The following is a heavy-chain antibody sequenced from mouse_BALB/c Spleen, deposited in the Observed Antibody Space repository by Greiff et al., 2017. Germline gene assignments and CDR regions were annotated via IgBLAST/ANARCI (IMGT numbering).Heavy chain of an antibody. CDR2: IYPYNGGT. CDR3: AKGIYYDYDDYAMDY. D-gene: IGHD2-4*01. Sequence: EVQLHQSGPELVKPGASVKISCKASGYTFTDYNMHWVKQSHGKSLEWIGYIYPYNGGTGYNQKFKSKATLTVDNSSSTAYMELRSLTSEDSAVYYCAKGIYYDYDDYAMDYWGQGTSVTVSS. CDR1: GYTFTDYN. V-gene: IGHV1S29*02. J-gene: IGHJ4*01.